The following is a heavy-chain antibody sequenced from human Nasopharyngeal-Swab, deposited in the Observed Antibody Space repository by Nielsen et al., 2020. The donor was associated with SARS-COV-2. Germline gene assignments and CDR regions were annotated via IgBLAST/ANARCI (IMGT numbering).Heavy chain of an antibody. V-gene: IGHV3-7*01. D-gene: IGHD2-15*01. CDR1: GFPFSVYW. J-gene: IGHJ3*02. CDR2: IKQDGSEA. CDR3: VRERLTGGGAFDI. Sequence: GESLTISCAASGFPFSVYWMTWVRPAPGGGLEWVANIKQDGSEAFYADSVKGLFTISRDNAKRSLYLQLNSLSADDTALFYCVRERLTGGGAFDIWGQGTMVTVSS.